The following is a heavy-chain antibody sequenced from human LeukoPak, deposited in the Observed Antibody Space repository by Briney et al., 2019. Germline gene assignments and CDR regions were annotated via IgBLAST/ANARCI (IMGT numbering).Heavy chain of an antibody. V-gene: IGHV3-21*01. CDR3: ARGTPTTRDFDH. CDR2: ISSGSNYI. CDR1: GFTFSSYN. Sequence: GGSLRLSCAASGFTFSSYNMNWVRQAPGKGLEWVSSISSGSNYIYYADSVKGRFTISRDNAKNSLYLQMNSLRAEDTAVYFCARGTPTTRDFDHWGQGTLVTVSS. J-gene: IGHJ4*02. D-gene: IGHD4-11*01.